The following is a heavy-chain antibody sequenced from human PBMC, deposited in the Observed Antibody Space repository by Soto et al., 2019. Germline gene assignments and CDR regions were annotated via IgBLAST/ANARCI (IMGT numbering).Heavy chain of an antibody. J-gene: IGHJ6*02. V-gene: IGHV4-4*07. Sequence: SETLSLTXTVSGGSISSYYWSWIRQPAGKGLEWIGRIYTSGSTNYNPSLKSRVTMSVDTSKNQFSLKLSSVTAADTAVYYCARVHGSGSYYNGAYYYYYGMDVWGQGTTVTVSS. CDR3: ARVHGSGSYYNGAYYYYYGMDV. CDR2: IYTSGST. D-gene: IGHD3-10*01. CDR1: GGSISSYY.